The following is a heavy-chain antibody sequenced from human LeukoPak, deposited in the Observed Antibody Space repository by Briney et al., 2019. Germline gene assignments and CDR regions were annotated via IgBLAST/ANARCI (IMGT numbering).Heavy chain of an antibody. Sequence: PSETLSLTCAVYGGSFSGYYWSWIRQPPGKGLEWIGEINHSGSTNYNPSLKSRVTISVDTSKNQFSLKLSSVTAADTAVYYCARVPSWGALDYWGQGTLDTVSS. J-gene: IGHJ4*02. V-gene: IGHV4-34*01. CDR1: GGSFSGYY. CDR3: ARVPSWGALDY. D-gene: IGHD3-16*01. CDR2: INHSGST.